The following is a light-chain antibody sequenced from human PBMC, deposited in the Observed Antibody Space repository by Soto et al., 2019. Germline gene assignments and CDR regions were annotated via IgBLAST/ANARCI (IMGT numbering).Light chain of an antibody. Sequence: EIVLTQSPGTLSLSPGERATLYCRAIQSVSSSYLAWYQQKPGQAPRLLIYGASSRATGIPDRFSGSGSGTDFTLTISRLEPEDFAVYYCQQYGSSPRTFGQGTK. J-gene: IGKJ1*01. V-gene: IGKV3-20*01. CDR2: GAS. CDR1: QSVSSSY. CDR3: QQYGSSPRT.